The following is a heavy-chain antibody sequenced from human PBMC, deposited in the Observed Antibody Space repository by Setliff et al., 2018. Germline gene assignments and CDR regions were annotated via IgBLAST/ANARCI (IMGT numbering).Heavy chain of an antibody. V-gene: IGHV4-61*09. J-gene: IGHJ4*02. CDR3: ARESATIGEFPLYYFDK. Sequence: SETVSLTCSVSGGSISSGGFYWSWIRQSAGRGLEWIGHFHTGGATDYNPSLKSRVTISLDSSKNQFSLRLSSVTAADAAVYFCARESATIGEFPLYYFDKWGQGIPVTVSS. CDR1: GGSISSGGFY. D-gene: IGHD3-10*01. CDR2: FHTGGAT.